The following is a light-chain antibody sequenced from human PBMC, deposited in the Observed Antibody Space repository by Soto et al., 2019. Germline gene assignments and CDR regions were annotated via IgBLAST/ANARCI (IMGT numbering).Light chain of an antibody. CDR2: LDYDGSH. V-gene: IGLV4-69*01. CDR3: QTWGTGIHVV. J-gene: IGLJ2*01. Sequence: QSVLTQSPSASASLGASVKLTCTLSSGHSSYAIAWHQQQPEKGPRYLMKLDYDGSHTKGDAIPDRFSGSSSGAERYLTISSLQSEDEADYYCQTWGTGIHVVFGGGTKLTV. CDR1: SGHSSYA.